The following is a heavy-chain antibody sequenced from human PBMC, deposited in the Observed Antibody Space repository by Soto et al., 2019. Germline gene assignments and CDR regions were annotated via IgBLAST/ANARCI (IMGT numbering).Heavy chain of an antibody. CDR1: GGSISSSNW. D-gene: IGHD6-13*01. CDR2: IYHSGST. V-gene: IGHV4-4*02. Sequence: SETLSLTCAVSGGSISSSNWWSWVRQPPGKGLEWIGGIYHSGSTNYNPSLKSRVTISVDKSKNQFSLKLSSVTAADTAVYYCAITGYSSSWIPLDYWGQGTLVTVSS. J-gene: IGHJ4*02. CDR3: AITGYSSSWIPLDY.